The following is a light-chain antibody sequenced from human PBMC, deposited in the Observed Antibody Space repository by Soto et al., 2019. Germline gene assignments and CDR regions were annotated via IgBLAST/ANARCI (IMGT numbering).Light chain of an antibody. V-gene: IGKV3-15*01. CDR3: QQYNNLPLT. J-gene: IGKJ4*01. Sequence: EIVMTQSPATLSVSPGERATLSCRASQSVNNNLAWYQQKPGQAPRLLIYGASARATGIPARFSGSGSGTEFTLTISSLQSQDFPVYYCQQYNNLPLTFGGGTKVQIK. CDR2: GAS. CDR1: QSVNNN.